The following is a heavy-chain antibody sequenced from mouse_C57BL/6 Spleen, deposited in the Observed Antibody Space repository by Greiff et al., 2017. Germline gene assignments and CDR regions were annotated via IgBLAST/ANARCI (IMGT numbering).Heavy chain of an antibody. Sequence: EVQLVESGGGLVKPGGSLKLSCAASGFTFSSYAMSWVRQTPEKRLEWVATISDGGSYIYYPDNVKGRFTISRDNAKNNLYLQMSHLKSEDTAMYYWARDKGALTGKDLFDYWGQGTTLTVSS. J-gene: IGHJ2*01. D-gene: IGHD4-1*01. CDR3: ARDKGALTGKDLFDY. CDR2: ISDGGSYI. V-gene: IGHV5-4*01. CDR1: GFTFSSYA.